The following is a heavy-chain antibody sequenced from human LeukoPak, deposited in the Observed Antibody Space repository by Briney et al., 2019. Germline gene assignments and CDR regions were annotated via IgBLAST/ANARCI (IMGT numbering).Heavy chain of an antibody. CDR3: AREGHRGFRDFDY. V-gene: IGHV3-30-3*01. CDR2: LSYDATIQ. J-gene: IGHJ4*02. CDR1: GFAFSTYP. Sequence: PGTSLRLSCAASGFAFSTYPMHWVRQTLGKGLEWVAVLSYDATIQYYADSVRDRFTISRDISKNTLYLQMNGLRPEDTAVYYCAREGHRGFRDFDYWGQGTLVTVSS. D-gene: IGHD3-10*01.